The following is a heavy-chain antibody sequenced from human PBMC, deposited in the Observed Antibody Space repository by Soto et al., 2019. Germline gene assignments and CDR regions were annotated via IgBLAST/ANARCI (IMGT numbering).Heavy chain of an antibody. CDR3: ARARGGVAVAGPYNWFDP. D-gene: IGHD6-19*01. CDR1: GYTFTSYA. CDR2: INAGNGNT. Sequence: QVQLVQSGAEVKKPGASVKVSCKASGYTFTSYAMHWVRQDPGQRLEWMGWINAGNGNTKYSQKFQGRVTITRDTSASTAYMELSSLRSEDTAVYYCARARGGVAVAGPYNWFDPWGQGTLVTVSS. V-gene: IGHV1-3*01. J-gene: IGHJ5*02.